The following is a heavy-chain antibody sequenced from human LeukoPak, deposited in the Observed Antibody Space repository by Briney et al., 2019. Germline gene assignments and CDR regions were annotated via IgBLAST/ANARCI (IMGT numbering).Heavy chain of an antibody. CDR3: AREADIVVVPAAAELDY. CDR2: IIPILGIA. V-gene: IGHV1-69*04. D-gene: IGHD2-2*01. J-gene: IGHJ4*02. Sequence: VASVKVSCKASGGTFSSYAISWVRQAPGQGLEWMGRIIPILGIANYAQKFQGRVTITADKSTSTAYMELSSLRSEDTAVYYCAREADIVVVPAAAELDYWGQGTLVTVSS. CDR1: GGTFSSYA.